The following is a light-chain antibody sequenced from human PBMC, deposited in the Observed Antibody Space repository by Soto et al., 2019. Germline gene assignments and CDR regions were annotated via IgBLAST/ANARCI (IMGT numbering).Light chain of an antibody. J-gene: IGKJ1*01. CDR2: GAS. CDR1: QIVRSN. CDR3: HQSYSTSWT. Sequence: EIVMTQSPATLSVSPGERATLSCRDSQIVRSNLAWYQHKPGQAPRLLIYGASTRDAGVPARFSGSGSGTEFTLTISSLQSEDFAVYYCHQSYSTSWTFGQGTQVDIK. V-gene: IGKV3-15*01.